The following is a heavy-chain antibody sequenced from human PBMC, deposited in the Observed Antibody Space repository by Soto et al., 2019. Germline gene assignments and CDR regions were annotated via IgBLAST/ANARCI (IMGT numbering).Heavy chain of an antibody. CDR3: ARGLFKTGMDV. CDR1: GFTLNYYW. J-gene: IGHJ6*02. Sequence: PGGSLILSCEASGFTLNYYWMHWVRQAPGQGLVWVSRINSAGSDISYADSVEGRFTVSRDNARNTLYLQMNSVRAEDTAVYYCARGLFKTGMDVWGQGTTVTVSS. V-gene: IGHV3-74*01. CDR2: INSAGSDI.